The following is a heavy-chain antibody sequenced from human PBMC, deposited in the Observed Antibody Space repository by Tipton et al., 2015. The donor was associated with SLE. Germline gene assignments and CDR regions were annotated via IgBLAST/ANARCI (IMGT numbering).Heavy chain of an antibody. CDR3: ARERSSGWSGEVFDC. V-gene: IGHV3-30-3*01. CDR1: GFTFSDYA. CDR2: ISYDGSNK. J-gene: IGHJ4*02. Sequence: SLRLSCSASGFTFSDYAIHWVRQAPGKGLEWVAVISYDGSNKDYADSVKGRFTISRDNAKNSLYLQMNSLRAEDTAVYYCARERSSGWSGEVFDCWGQGTLVTVSS. D-gene: IGHD6-19*01.